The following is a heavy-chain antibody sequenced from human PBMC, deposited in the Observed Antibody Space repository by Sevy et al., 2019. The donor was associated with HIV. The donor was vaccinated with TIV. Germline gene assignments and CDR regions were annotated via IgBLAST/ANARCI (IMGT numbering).Heavy chain of an antibody. Sequence: GGSLRLSCAASGFAFNSYALYWVRQAPGKGLEWVAVISYDGSYKYYADSLKGRFTISRDNSKNTLFLQMNSLRTEDTAVYYCARDAAEGPYGDTWHSNWFDPGAREPWSPSPQ. V-gene: IGHV3-30*04. CDR2: ISYDGSYK. CDR1: GFAFNSYA. CDR3: ARDAAEGPYGDTWHSNWFDP. J-gene: IGHJ5*02. D-gene: IGHD2-2*02.